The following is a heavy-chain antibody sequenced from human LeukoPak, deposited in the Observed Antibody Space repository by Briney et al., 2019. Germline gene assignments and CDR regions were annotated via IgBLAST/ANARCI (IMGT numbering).Heavy chain of an antibody. Sequence: PGGSLRLSCSASGFTFRRYAMHWVRQAAGKGLEYFSAISSNGGSTYYADSVEGRFTTSRDNSRNTLPLQMSSRRAEDTAVYYCVKDPGSGSSFHYWGQGTLVTVSS. CDR3: VKDPGSGSSFHY. CDR2: ISSNGGST. D-gene: IGHD3-10*01. V-gene: IGHV3-64D*06. CDR1: GFTFRRYA. J-gene: IGHJ4*02.